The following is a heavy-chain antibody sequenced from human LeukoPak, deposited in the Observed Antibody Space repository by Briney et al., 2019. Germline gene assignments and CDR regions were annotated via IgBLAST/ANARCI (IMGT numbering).Heavy chain of an antibody. Sequence: GGSLRLSCAASGFTFNSYAMSWVRQAPGKGLEWVSSISSSSSYIYYADSVKGRFTISRDNAKNSLYLQMNSLRAEDTAVYYCARGGGSYYYMDVWGKGTTVTISS. CDR1: GFTFNSYA. D-gene: IGHD2-15*01. V-gene: IGHV3-21*01. J-gene: IGHJ6*03. CDR2: ISSSSSYI. CDR3: ARGGGSYYYMDV.